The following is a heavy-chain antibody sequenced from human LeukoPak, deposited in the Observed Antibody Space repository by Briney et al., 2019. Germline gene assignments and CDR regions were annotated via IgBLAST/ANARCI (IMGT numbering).Heavy chain of an antibody. Sequence: GGSLRLSCAASGVTFSSYGMHWVRQAPGKGLEWVAFIRYDGSNKYYADSVKGRFTISRDNSKNTLYLQMNSLRAEDTAVYYCAKDYDFWSGYYLGGYFDYWGQGTLVTVSS. J-gene: IGHJ4*02. CDR2: IRYDGSNK. CDR1: GVTFSSYG. V-gene: IGHV3-30*02. CDR3: AKDYDFWSGYYLGGYFDY. D-gene: IGHD3-3*01.